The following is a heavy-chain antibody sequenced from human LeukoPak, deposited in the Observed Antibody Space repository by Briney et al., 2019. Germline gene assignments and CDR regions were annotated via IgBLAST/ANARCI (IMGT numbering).Heavy chain of an antibody. D-gene: IGHD2-2*01. CDR2: INHSGST. CDR3: ARGLTADIVVVPAAPGGYYFDY. CDR1: GGSFSGYY. Sequence: SETLSLTCAVYGGSFSGYYWSWIRQPPGKGLEWIGEINHSGSTNYNPSLKSRVTISVDTSKNQFSLKLSSVTAADTAVYYCARGLTADIVVVPAAPGGYYFDYWGQGTLVTVSS. V-gene: IGHV4-34*01. J-gene: IGHJ4*02.